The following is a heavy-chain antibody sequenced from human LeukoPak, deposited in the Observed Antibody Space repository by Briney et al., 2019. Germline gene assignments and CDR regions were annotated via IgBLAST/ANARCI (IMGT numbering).Heavy chain of an antibody. J-gene: IGHJ4*02. CDR2: ISSNGAST. V-gene: IGHV3-64D*09. CDR3: VKDSLGYSYGYYFDY. Sequence: GGSLRLSCSASGFTFTISAMHWVRQAPGKGLEYVSAISSNGASTYYADSVKGRFTISRDNSKNTLYLQMSSLRAEDTAVYYCVKDSLGYSYGYYFDYWGQGTLVTVSS. D-gene: IGHD5-18*01. CDR1: GFTFTISA.